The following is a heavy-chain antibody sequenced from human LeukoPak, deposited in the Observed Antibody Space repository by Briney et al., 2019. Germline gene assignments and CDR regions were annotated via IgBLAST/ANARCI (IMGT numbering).Heavy chain of an antibody. D-gene: IGHD5-18*01. J-gene: IGHJ5*02. Sequence: SQTLSLTCTVSGGSISSGGYYWSWIRQHPGKGLEWIGYIYYSGSTYYNPSLKSRVTISVDTSKNQFSLKLSSVTAADTAVYYCARDQGGYSYGSRWWFDPWGQGTLVTVSS. CDR2: IYYSGST. CDR3: ARDQGGYSYGSRWWFDP. V-gene: IGHV4-31*03. CDR1: GGSISSGGYY.